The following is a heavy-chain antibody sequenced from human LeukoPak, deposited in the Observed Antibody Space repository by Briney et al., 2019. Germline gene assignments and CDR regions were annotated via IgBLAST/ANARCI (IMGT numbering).Heavy chain of an antibody. CDR2: ISSSSNYI. CDR1: GLTFSSYS. J-gene: IGHJ4*02. V-gene: IGHV3-21*01. Sequence: GGSPGLSCAASGLTFSSYSMNWVRQAPGKGLEWVSSISSSSNYIYYADSVKGRFTISRDNAKNSLYLQMNSLRAEDTAVYYCARVPHAMVRGVIITEFYFDYWGQGTLVTVSS. CDR3: ARVPHAMVRGVIITEFYFDY. D-gene: IGHD3-10*01.